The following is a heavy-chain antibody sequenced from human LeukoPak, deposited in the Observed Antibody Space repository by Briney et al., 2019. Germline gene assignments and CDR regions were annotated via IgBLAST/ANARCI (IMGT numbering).Heavy chain of an antibody. J-gene: IGHJ4*02. Sequence: GGSLRLSCAASGFTFSSYGMSWVRQAPGKGLEWVSAISGSGGSTYYADSVKGRFTISRDNAKNSLYLQMNSLRAEDTALYCCARGTYYYDSSGYYYPFDYWGQGTLVTVSS. V-gene: IGHV3-23*01. CDR1: GFTFSSYG. CDR2: ISGSGGST. D-gene: IGHD3-22*01. CDR3: ARGTYYYDSSGYYYPFDY.